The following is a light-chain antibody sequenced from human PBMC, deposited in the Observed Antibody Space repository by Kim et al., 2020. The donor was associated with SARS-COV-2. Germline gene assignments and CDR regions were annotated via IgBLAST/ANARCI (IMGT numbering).Light chain of an antibody. CDR2: GAS. CDR1: QGVGNSF. Sequence: EIVLTQSPGTLSLSPGDTATLSCRASQGVGNSFLAWYQQRPGQAPRLLMFGASNRATGVPDRFSGSGSGTDFTLTISGLEPEDFATYYCHQYRDSSPYTFGQGTKLEI. CDR3: HQYRDSSPYT. V-gene: IGKV3-20*01. J-gene: IGKJ2*01.